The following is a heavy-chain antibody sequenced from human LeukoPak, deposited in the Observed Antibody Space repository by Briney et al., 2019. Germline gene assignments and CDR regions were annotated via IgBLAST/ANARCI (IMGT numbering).Heavy chain of an antibody. V-gene: IGHV3-23*01. CDR3: AKSSYDFWSSFDY. Sequence: GGSLRLSCATSGFTFSSYAMIWVRQAPGKGLEWVSGISDSGGSTYYADSVKGRFTISRDNSKSALYLQMSSLRAEDTAVYYCAKSSYDFWSSFDYWGQGTLVTVSS. J-gene: IGHJ4*02. D-gene: IGHD3-3*01. CDR1: GFTFSSYA. CDR2: ISDSGGST.